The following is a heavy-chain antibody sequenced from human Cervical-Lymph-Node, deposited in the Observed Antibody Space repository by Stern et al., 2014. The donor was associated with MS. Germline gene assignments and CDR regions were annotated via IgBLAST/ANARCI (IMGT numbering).Heavy chain of an antibody. V-gene: IGHV4-4*07. CDR2: VSTTGNT. J-gene: IGHJ4*02. Sequence: QVQLQESGPRQVKTAETLSLTCSVSRGSISTYYWTWIRQPAGKGLEWIGRVSTTGNTGYNPSLKNRVPRSVDPSKNQSPLQLNSVTAADTAMYFCARDGSWSPLDYWGQGILVTVSS. CDR3: ARDGSWSPLDY. D-gene: IGHD6-13*01. CDR1: RGSISTYY.